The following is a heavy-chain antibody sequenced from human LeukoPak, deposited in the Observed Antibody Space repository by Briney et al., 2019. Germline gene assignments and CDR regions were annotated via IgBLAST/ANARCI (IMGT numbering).Heavy chain of an antibody. D-gene: IGHD1-26*01. J-gene: IGHJ4*02. Sequence: ASVKVSCEASGGTFSSYAISWVRQAPGQGLEWMGGIIPIFGTANYAQKFQGRVTITADESTSTAYMELSSLRSEDTAVYYCARLDSGSYRFDYWGQGTLVTVSS. V-gene: IGHV1-69*13. CDR2: IIPIFGTA. CDR3: ARLDSGSYRFDY. CDR1: GGTFSSYA.